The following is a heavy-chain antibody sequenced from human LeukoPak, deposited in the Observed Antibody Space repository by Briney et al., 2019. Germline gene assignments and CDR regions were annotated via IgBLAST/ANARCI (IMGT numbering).Heavy chain of an antibody. CDR1: GYTFTSYD. V-gene: IGHV1-8*01. J-gene: IGHJ5*02. CDR3: ARGRSALRRYSSGLTQKNWFDP. D-gene: IGHD6-19*01. CDR2: MNPNSGNT. Sequence: VASVKVSCKASGYTFTSYDINWVRQATGQGLEWMGWMNPNSGNTGYAQKFQGRVTITRNTSISTAYMELSSLRSEDTAVYYCARGRSALRRYSSGLTQKNWFDPWGQGTLVTVSS.